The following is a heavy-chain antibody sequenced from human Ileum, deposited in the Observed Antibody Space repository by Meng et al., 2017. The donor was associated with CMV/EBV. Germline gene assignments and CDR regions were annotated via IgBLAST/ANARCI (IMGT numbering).Heavy chain of an antibody. CDR1: GYTFEHFG. D-gene: IGHD2/OR15-2a*01. V-gene: IGHV1-18*04. J-gene: IGHJ4*02. Sequence: ASVKVSCKASGYTFEHFGFAWVRQVPGQGLEWMGWIGAYNGNTNYSPKFQGRVTMTTDTSTTTAYMELRSLKSDDTAFYYCARDLDSGRVSSDLILVPPSTRLFDSWGQGTLVTVSS. CDR2: IGAYNGNT. CDR3: ARDLDSGRVSSDLILVPPSTRLFDS.